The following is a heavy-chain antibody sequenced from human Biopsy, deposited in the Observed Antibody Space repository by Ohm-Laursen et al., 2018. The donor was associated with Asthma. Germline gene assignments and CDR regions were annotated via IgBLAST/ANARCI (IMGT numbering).Heavy chain of an antibody. Sequence: SSVTASCQASGDSFSNYSISWARQAPGQGLEWMGVLIPVLGTPDHAQMFEGRVTITADESTSTAYMELSSLSSEDTAVYYCARGYSGSDRIVYYYSGLEVWGQGTTVTVSS. CDR3: ARGYSGSDRIVYYYSGLEV. J-gene: IGHJ6*02. V-gene: IGHV1-69*01. CDR2: LIPVLGTP. D-gene: IGHD5-12*01. CDR1: GDSFSNYS.